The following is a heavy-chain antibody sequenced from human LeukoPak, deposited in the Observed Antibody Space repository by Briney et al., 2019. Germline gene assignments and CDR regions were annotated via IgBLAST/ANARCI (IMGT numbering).Heavy chain of an antibody. CDR2: IYYSGST. V-gene: IGHV4-39*07. Sequence: SETLSLTCTVSGGSISSSSYYWGWIRQPPGKGLEWIGSIYYSGSTYYNPSLKSRVTISVDTSKNQFSLKLSSVTAADTAVYYCARGGSSSSEVLDYWGQGTLVTVSS. J-gene: IGHJ4*02. CDR1: GGSISSSSYY. CDR3: ARGGSSSSEVLDY. D-gene: IGHD2-2*01.